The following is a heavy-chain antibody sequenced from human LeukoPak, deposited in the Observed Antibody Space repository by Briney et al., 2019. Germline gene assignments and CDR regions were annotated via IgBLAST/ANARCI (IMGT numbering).Heavy chain of an antibody. D-gene: IGHD3-22*01. J-gene: IGHJ5*02. Sequence: SETLSLTCAVSGGSISSSNWWSWVRQPPGKGLEWIGYIYYSGSTNYNPSLKSRVTISLDTSKNQFSLKLSSVTAADTAVYYCARGSSYYYDSSGYGPWGQGTLATVSS. CDR1: GGSISSSNW. CDR2: IYYSGST. V-gene: IGHV4-4*02. CDR3: ARGSSYYYDSSGYGP.